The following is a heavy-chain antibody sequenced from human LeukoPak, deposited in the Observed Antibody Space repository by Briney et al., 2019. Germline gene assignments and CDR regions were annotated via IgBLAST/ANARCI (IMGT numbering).Heavy chain of an antibody. V-gene: IGHV3-21*01. CDR2: INNVGSHI. CDR1: GFTFSSSA. D-gene: IGHD4-11*01. CDR3: ARDPTQYLRYGYFDY. Sequence: PGGSLRLSCAASGFTFSSSAMNWVRQAPGKGREGVSSINNVGSHIYYAGSVRGRFTISRDNAKNLLYLQMDSLRAEDTAVYYCARDPTQYLRYGYFDYWGQGTLVTVSS. J-gene: IGHJ4*02.